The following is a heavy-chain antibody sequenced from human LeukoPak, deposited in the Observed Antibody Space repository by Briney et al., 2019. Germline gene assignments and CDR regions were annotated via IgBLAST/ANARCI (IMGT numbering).Heavy chain of an antibody. CDR2: INHSGST. Sequence: SETLSLTCAVYGGSFSGYYWSWIRQPPGKGLEWIGEINHSGSTNYNPSLKSRVTISVDTSKNQFSLKLSSVTAADTAVYYCARDPGGEGAFDIWGQGTMVTVSS. CDR3: ARDPGGEGAFDI. CDR1: GGSFSGYY. V-gene: IGHV4-34*01. D-gene: IGHD3-16*01. J-gene: IGHJ3*02.